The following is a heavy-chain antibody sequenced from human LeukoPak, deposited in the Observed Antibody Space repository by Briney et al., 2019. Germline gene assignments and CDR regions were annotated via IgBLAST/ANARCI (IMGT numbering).Heavy chain of an antibody. CDR1: RFTFSNAW. CDR3: TTPRITMVRGVRFYYYYGMDV. CDR2: IKSKTDGWTT. D-gene: IGHD3-10*01. J-gene: IGHJ6*02. V-gene: IGHV3-15*01. Sequence: GGSLRLSCAASRFTFSNAWMSWVRQAPGKGLEWVGRIKSKTDGWTTDYAAPVKGRFTISRDDSKNTLYLQMNSLKTEDTAVYYCTTPRITMVRGVRFYYYYGMDVWGQGTTVTVSS.